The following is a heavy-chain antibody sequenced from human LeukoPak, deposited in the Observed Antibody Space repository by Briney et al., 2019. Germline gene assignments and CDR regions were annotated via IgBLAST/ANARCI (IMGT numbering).Heavy chain of an antibody. CDR2: IYYSGSI. J-gene: IGHJ4*02. CDR3: ARHWTFGSSSVYYFDY. D-gene: IGHD3/OR15-3a*01. V-gene: IGHV4-34*01. Sequence: ASETLSLTCAVYGGSFSGYYWSWIRQPPGKGLEWIGSIYYSGSIYYNPSLKSRVSISVDTSKNQFSLKLSSVTAADTAVYYCARHWTFGSSSVYYFDYWGQGTLVTVSS. CDR1: GGSFSGYY.